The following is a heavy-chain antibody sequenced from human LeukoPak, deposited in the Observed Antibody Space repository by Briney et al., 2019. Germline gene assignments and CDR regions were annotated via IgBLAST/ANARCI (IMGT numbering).Heavy chain of an antibody. CDR2: INPNSGGT. J-gene: IGHJ6*02. CDR3: ATKWDITIFGVVNTYGMDV. D-gene: IGHD3-3*01. Sequence: GASVKVSCKASGYTFTGYYMHWVRQAPGQGLEWMGRINPNSGGTNYAQKFQGRVTMTRDTSISTAYMELSSLRSEDTAVYYCATKWDITIFGVVNTYGMDVWGQGTTVTVSS. V-gene: IGHV1-2*06. CDR1: GYTFTGYY.